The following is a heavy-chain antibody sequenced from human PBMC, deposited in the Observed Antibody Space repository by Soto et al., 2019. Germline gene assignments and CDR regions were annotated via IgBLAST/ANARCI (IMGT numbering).Heavy chain of an antibody. CDR1: GFTFSGYG. CDR3: AKGGRGTYYYYYGVDV. D-gene: IGHD1-1*01. V-gene: IGHV3-30*18. Sequence: GSLRLSCAASGFTFSGYGMHWVRQAPGKGLEWVAVISYDGNNKYYADSVKGRFTISRDNSKNTLYLQMNSLRAEDTAVYYCAKGGRGTYYYYYGVDVWGQGTTVTVSS. J-gene: IGHJ6*02. CDR2: ISYDGNNK.